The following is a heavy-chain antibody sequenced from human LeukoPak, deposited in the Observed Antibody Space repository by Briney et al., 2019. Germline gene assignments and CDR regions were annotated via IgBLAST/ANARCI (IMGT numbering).Heavy chain of an antibody. CDR2: ITWDNDNI. V-gene: IGHV3-9*01. D-gene: IGHD2-2*01. J-gene: IGHJ4*02. CDR1: GFTFDDYA. Sequence: GGSLRLSCAASGFTFDDYAMHWVRQAPGKGLGWVSSITWDNDNIGYTASVKGRFTISRDNAKNSLYLQMNSLRAEDTALYYCAKSGRYCSSTSCLSWFNYWGQGTLVTVSS. CDR3: AKSGRYCSSTSCLSWFNY.